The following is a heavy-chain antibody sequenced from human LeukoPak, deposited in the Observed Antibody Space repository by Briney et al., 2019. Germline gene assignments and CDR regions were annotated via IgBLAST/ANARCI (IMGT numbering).Heavy chain of an antibody. V-gene: IGHV3-30*18. CDR2: ISYDGSNK. CDR1: GFTFSSYG. CDR3: AKLGVVGATHFDY. J-gene: IGHJ4*02. Sequence: PGRSLRLSCAASGFTFSSYGMHWVRQAPGKGLEWVAVISYDGSNKYYADSVKGRFTISRDNSKNTLYLQMNSLRAEDTAVYYCAKLGVVGATHFDYWGQGTLVTVSS. D-gene: IGHD1-26*01.